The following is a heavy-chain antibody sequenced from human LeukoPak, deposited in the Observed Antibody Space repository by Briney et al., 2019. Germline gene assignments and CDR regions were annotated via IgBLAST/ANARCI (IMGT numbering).Heavy chain of an antibody. V-gene: IGHV4-34*01. CDR3: ARDGGGYSYGYYYYYMDV. Sequence: PSETLSLTCAVYGGSFSGYYWSWIRQPPGKGLEWIGEINHSGSTNYNPSLKSRVTISVDTSKNQFSLKLSSVTAADTAVYYCARDGGGYSYGYYYYYMDVWGKGTTVTVSS. D-gene: IGHD5-18*01. CDR2: INHSGST. CDR1: GGSFSGYY. J-gene: IGHJ6*03.